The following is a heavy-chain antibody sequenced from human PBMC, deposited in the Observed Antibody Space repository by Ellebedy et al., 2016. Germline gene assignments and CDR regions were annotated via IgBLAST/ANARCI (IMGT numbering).Heavy chain of an antibody. CDR3: AHRSTNREVDY. CDR1: GFSLDTSAVV. J-gene: IGHJ4*02. D-gene: IGHD1-14*01. V-gene: IGHV2-5*01. CDR2: IYGNDDK. Sequence: SGPTLVKPTQTLTLTCTFSGFSLDTSAVVVGWIRQPPGKALEWLSFIYGNDDKRYRPSLRSRLTITKDTSKNQVLLTMTNMDPVDTGTYFFAHRSTNREVDYWGQGTLVTVSS.